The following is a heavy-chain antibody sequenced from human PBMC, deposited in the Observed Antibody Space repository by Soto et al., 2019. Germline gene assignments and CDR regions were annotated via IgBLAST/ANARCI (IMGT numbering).Heavy chain of an antibody. D-gene: IGHD6-19*01. V-gene: IGHV2-5*01. CDR2: IYWNDDN. CDR1: GFSLSSFAVG. J-gene: IGHJ4*02. Sequence: QITLKESGPPLLKPTQTLTLTCTFSGFSLSSFAVGVNWIRQPPGKAPEWLALIYWNDDNHYSPSLRNRLTVTMDTSKNQVVLTMTNVDPVDTATYYCAHGSGWLSDYWGQGTLVTVSS. CDR3: AHGSGWLSDY.